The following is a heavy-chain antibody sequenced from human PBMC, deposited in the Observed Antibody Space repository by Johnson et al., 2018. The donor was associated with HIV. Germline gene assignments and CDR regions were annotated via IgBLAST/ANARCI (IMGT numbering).Heavy chain of an antibody. J-gene: IGHJ3*02. Sequence: VQLVESGGGLVKPGGSLRLSCAGSGFTFSDHYMSWVRQAPGKGLEWVSVIYSGDNTLYADSVKGRFIVSRDNSKNTLYLQMNSLRAEDTAVYYCARAYIYGAFDIWGQGTMVTVSS. CDR1: GFTFSDHY. D-gene: IGHD2/OR15-2a*01. CDR2: IYSGDNT. CDR3: ARAYIYGAFDI. V-gene: IGHV3-66*01.